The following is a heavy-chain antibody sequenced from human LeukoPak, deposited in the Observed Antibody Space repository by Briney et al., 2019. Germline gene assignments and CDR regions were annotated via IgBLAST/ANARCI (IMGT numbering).Heavy chain of an antibody. CDR2: IYYSGST. J-gene: IGHJ4*02. CDR1: GGSISGSSYY. D-gene: IGHD5-18*01. V-gene: IGHV4-39*01. CDR3: ARSPRGYSYEYYFDY. Sequence: SETLSLTCTVSGGSISGSSYYWGWIRQPPGKGLEWIGSIYYSGSTYYNPSLKSRVTISVDTSKNQFSLKLSSVTAADTAVYYCARSPRGYSYEYYFDYWGQGTLVTVSS.